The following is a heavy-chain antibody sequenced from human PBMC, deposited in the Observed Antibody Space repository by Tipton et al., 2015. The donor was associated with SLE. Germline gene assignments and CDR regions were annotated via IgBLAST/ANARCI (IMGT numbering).Heavy chain of an antibody. CDR2: IYHSGST. D-gene: IGHD6-25*01. J-gene: IGHJ4*02. V-gene: IGHV4-30-2*01. Sequence: TLSLTCAVSGGSISSGGYSWSWIRQPPGKGLEWIGYIYHSGSTYYNPSLKSRVTISVDRSKNQFSLKLSSVTAADTAVYYCARDTGEGIAAAWGQGTLVTVSS. CDR3: ARDTGEGIAAA. CDR1: GGSISSGGYS.